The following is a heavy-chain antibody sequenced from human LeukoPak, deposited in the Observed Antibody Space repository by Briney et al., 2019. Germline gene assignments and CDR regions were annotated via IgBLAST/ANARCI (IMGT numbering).Heavy chain of an antibody. V-gene: IGHV1-46*03. CDR3: ARGVGDIVVVPAATRVGLYYFDY. CDR2: INPSGGST. D-gene: IGHD2-2*01. J-gene: IGHJ4*02. Sequence: ASVKVSCKASGYTFTSYYMHWERQAPGQGLEWMGIINPSGGSTSYAQKFQGRVTMTRDTSTSTVYMELSSLRSEDTAVYYCARGVGDIVVVPAATRVGLYYFDYWGQGTLVTVSS. CDR1: GYTFTSYY.